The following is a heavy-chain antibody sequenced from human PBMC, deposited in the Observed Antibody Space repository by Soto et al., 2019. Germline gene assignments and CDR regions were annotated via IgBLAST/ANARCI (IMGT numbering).Heavy chain of an antibody. Sequence: PGGSLRLSCAASGFTFSNAWMSWVRQAPGKGLEWVGRIKSKTDGGTTGYAAPVKGRFTISRDDSKNTLYLQMNSLKTEDTAVYYCTTVNRVVVPAAIYYYYGMDVWGQGTTVTVSS. J-gene: IGHJ6*02. CDR2: IKSKTDGGTT. CDR1: GFTFSNAW. D-gene: IGHD2-2*01. CDR3: TTVNRVVVPAAIYYYYGMDV. V-gene: IGHV3-15*01.